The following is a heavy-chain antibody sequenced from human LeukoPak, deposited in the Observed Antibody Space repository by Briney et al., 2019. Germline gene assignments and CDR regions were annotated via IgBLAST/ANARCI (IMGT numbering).Heavy chain of an antibody. V-gene: IGHV1-2*02. CDR2: INPNSGGT. Sequence: ASVKVSCKASGYTFTGYYMHWVRQAPGQGLEWMGWINPNSGGTNYAQKFQGRVTMTRDTSISTAYMELSRLRSDDTAVYYCARVQIAVAGTAADYWGQGTLVTVSS. CDR1: GYTFTGYY. CDR3: ARVQIAVAGTAADY. D-gene: IGHD6-19*01. J-gene: IGHJ4*02.